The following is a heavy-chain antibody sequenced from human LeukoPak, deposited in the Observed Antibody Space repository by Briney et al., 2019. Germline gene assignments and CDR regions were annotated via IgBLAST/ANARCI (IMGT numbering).Heavy chain of an antibody. CDR1: GYTFTSYG. V-gene: IGHV1-18*01. Sequence: GASVKVSCKASGYTFTSYGICWVRQAPGQGLEWIGLICAYNGNTNYAQKLQGRVTMTTDTSTSTAYLELRSLRSDDTAVYYCARDSASDYYDSSGYSQKNFDYWGQGTLVSVSS. D-gene: IGHD3-22*01. CDR2: ICAYNGNT. J-gene: IGHJ4*02. CDR3: ARDSASDYYDSSGYSQKNFDY.